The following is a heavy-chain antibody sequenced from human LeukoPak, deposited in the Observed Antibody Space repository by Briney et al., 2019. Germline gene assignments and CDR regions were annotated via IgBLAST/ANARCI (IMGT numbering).Heavy chain of an antibody. CDR2: IYYSGST. J-gene: IGHJ4*02. D-gene: IGHD3-22*01. Sequence: SETLSLTCTVYGGSISSYYWSWIRQPPGKGLEWIGYIYYSGSTNYNPSLKSRVTISVDTSKNQFSLKLSSVTAADTAVYYCASPYYYDSSGYYLFGYWGQGTPVTVSS. CDR1: GGSISSYY. CDR3: ASPYYYDSSGYYLFGY. V-gene: IGHV4-59*01.